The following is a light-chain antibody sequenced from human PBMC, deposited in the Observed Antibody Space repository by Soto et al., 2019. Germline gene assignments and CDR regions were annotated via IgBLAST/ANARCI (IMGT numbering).Light chain of an antibody. CDR2: AAS. CDR3: QQSYSGLPT. CDR1: QGISSY. Sequence: DIPMTQSPSSVSASTGDRVTITCRASQGISSYLAWYQQKPGEAPKLLIYAASSLQTGVPSRFSGSGSGTEFTLTISSLLPEDFATYYCQQSYSGLPTFGHGTRLEIK. J-gene: IGKJ5*01. V-gene: IGKV1-12*01.